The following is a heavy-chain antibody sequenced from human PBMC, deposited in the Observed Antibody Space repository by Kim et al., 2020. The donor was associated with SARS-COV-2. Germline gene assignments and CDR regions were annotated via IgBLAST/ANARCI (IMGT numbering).Heavy chain of an antibody. V-gene: IGHV3-72*01. Sequence: GGSLRLSCAASGFTFSDHYMDWVRQAPGKGLEWVGRSRNKVNSYTTEYAASVKGRFSISRDDSNNSLYLQMNSLKIEDTAVYYCARGRSSSSSSDFDYWGQGTLVTVSS. J-gene: IGHJ4*02. D-gene: IGHD6-13*01. CDR1: GFTFSDHY. CDR3: ARGRSSSSSSDFDY. CDR2: SRNKVNSYTT.